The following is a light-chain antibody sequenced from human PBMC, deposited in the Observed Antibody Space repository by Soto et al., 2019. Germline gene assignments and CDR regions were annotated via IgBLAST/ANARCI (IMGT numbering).Light chain of an antibody. J-gene: IGKJ5*01. CDR3: QHYNSLPIT. CDR2: DAS. Sequence: DIQMTQSPSSLSVSVGDRVTITCQASQDISFYLNWYQHKTGQAPKLLIYDASQLETGVPSKFSGSGSGTDFTFTINNLQAEDIGTYYCQHYNSLPITFGQGTRPEIK. CDR1: QDISFY. V-gene: IGKV1-33*01.